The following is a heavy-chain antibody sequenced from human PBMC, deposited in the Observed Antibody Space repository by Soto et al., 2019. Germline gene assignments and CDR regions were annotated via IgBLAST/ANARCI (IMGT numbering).Heavy chain of an antibody. D-gene: IGHD3-16*02. CDR1: GFTFSDYY. Sequence: QVQLVESGGGLVKPGGSLRLSCAASGFTFSDYYMNWIRQAPGKGLEWVSYISSSGSTIYYADSVKGRFTISRDNAKNSLYLQRNSLRAEDTAVYSCARGPYGYVWGSDPPHFDYWGQGTLVTVSS. V-gene: IGHV3-11*01. J-gene: IGHJ4*02. CDR3: ARGPYGYVWGSDPPHFDY. CDR2: ISSSGSTI.